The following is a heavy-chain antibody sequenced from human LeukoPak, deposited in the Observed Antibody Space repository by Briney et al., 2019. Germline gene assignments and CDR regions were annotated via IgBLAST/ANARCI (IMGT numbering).Heavy chain of an antibody. V-gene: IGHV4-34*01. CDR2: INHSAST. CDR1: GGSFSGYY. CDR3: ARGYSSGWYLSPFDY. D-gene: IGHD6-19*01. J-gene: IGHJ4*02. Sequence: SETLSLTCAVYGGSFSGYYWSWIRQPPGKGLEWIGEINHSASTNYNPSLKSRVTISVDTSKNQFSLKLSSVTAADTAVYYCARGYSSGWYLSPFDYWGQGTLVTVSS.